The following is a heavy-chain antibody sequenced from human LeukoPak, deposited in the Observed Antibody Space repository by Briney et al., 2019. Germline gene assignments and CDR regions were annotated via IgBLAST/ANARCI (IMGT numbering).Heavy chain of an antibody. J-gene: IGHJ5*02. V-gene: IGHV4-39*01. CDR1: GASISTSSYY. CDR2: VYYTGST. D-gene: IGHD2-8*02. CDR3: ARRRGYCSAGVCYFHP. Sequence: SETLSLTCTVSGASISTSSYYWAWIRQPPGKGLEWIGSVYYTGSTYYNPSLKSRVTISVDTSKNQFSLKLSSVTAADTAVYYCARRRGYCSAGVCYFHPWGQGALVTVSS.